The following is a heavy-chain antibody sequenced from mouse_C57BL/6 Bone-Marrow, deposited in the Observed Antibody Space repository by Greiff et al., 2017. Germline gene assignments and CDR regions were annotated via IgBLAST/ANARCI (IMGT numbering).Heavy chain of an antibody. CDR1: GYTFTDYY. CDR2: INPNNGGT. J-gene: IGHJ2*01. CDR3: ARREVDFDY. V-gene: IGHV1-26*01. Sequence: VQLQQSGPELVKPGASVKISCKASGYTFTDYYMNWVKQSHGKSLEWIGDINPNNGGTSYNQKFKGKATLTVDKSSSTAYMELRSLTSEDSAVYYCARREVDFDYWGQGTTLTVSS. D-gene: IGHD1-1*01.